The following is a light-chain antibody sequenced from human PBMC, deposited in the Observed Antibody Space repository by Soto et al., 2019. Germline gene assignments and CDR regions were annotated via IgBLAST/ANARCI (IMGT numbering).Light chain of an antibody. CDR1: QSISSW. V-gene: IGKV1-5*03. Sequence: DIQMTQSPSTLAASVGDRVTITCRASQSISSWLAWYQQKPGKAPNLLIYKASSLESGVPSRFSGSGSGTEFTLPISILQPDDFATYYCQHYNSYPYTFGQAAKLEIK. CDR3: QHYNSYPYT. CDR2: KAS. J-gene: IGKJ2*01.